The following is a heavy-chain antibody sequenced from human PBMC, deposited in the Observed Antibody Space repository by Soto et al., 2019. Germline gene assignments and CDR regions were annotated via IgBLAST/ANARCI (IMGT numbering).Heavy chain of an antibody. CDR3: ARRVTMTYYGMDV. D-gene: IGHD3-22*01. CDR2: IYPGDSDT. CDR1: GYSFTSCW. V-gene: IGHV5-51*01. Sequence: PGESLKISCKGSGYSFTSCWIGWVRQMPGKGLEWMGIIYPGDSDTRYSPSFQGQVTISADKSISTAYLQWSSLKASDTAMYYCARRVTMTYYGMDVWGQGTTVTVSS. J-gene: IGHJ6*02.